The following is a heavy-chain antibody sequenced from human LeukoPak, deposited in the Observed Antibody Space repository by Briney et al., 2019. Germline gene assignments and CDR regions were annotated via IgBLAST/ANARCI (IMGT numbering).Heavy chain of an antibody. CDR2: ISGYDGNT. CDR1: GYTFTSYV. V-gene: IGHV1-18*01. Sequence: ASVKVSCKASGYTFTSYVISWVRQAPGQGLEWMGWISGYDGNTKYAQKFQGRVTMTTDTFTSTAYMELRNLTSDDTAVFYCARGAQWLVPWGPGTLVTVSS. D-gene: IGHD6-19*01. J-gene: IGHJ5*02. CDR3: ARGAQWLVP.